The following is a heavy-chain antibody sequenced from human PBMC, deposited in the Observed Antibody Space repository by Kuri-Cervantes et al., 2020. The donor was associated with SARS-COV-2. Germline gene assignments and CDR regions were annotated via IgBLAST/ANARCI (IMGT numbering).Heavy chain of an antibody. J-gene: IGHJ4*02. CDR1: GFTFSSYS. Sequence: GESLKISCAASGFTFSSYSMNWVRQAPGKGLEWVSSISSSSSYIYYADSVKGRFTISRDNAKNSLYLQMNSLRAEDTAVYYCARAGGWLQSTPFDYWGQGTLVTVSS. V-gene: IGHV3-21*01. D-gene: IGHD5-24*01. CDR3: ARAGGWLQSTPFDY. CDR2: ISSSSSYI.